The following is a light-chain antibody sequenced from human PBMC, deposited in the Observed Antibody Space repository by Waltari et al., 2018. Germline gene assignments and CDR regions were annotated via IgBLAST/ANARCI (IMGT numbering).Light chain of an antibody. V-gene: IGLV2-14*03. Sequence: QSALTQPASVSGSPGQSNTISCTGTSRDVGGYNYVSWYQQHPGKAPKLMIYDVSKRPSGVSNRFSGSKSGNTASLTISGLQAEDEADYYCGSYTSSTTLLFGGGTKLTVL. CDR2: DVS. J-gene: IGLJ2*01. CDR1: SRDVGGYNY. CDR3: GSYTSSTTLL.